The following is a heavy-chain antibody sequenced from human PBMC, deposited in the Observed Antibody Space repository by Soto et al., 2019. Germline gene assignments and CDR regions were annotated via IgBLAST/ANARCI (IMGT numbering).Heavy chain of an antibody. CDR1: GGTFSSYA. Sequence: SVKVSCKASGGTFSSYAISWVRQAPGQGLEWMGGIIPIFGTANYAQKFQGRVTITADESTSTAYMELSSLRSEDTAVYYCARDRGAAADPWAHYYFDYWGQGTLVTVSS. CDR3: ARDRGAAADPWAHYYFDY. D-gene: IGHD6-13*01. J-gene: IGHJ4*02. V-gene: IGHV1-69*13. CDR2: IIPIFGTA.